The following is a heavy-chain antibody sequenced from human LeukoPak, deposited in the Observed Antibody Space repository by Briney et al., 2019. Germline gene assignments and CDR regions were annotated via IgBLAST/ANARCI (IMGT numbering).Heavy chain of an antibody. J-gene: IGHJ4*02. CDR2: ISSSSSI. V-gene: IGHV3-48*01. CDR1: GFTFSSFG. D-gene: IGHD2-15*01. Sequence: GGSLRLSCAASGFTFSSFGMNWVRQAPGKGLEWVSYISSSSSIYYADSVKGRFTISRDNAKNSLYLQMNSLRAEDTAVYYCAKVGGWGQGTLVTVSS. CDR3: AKVGG.